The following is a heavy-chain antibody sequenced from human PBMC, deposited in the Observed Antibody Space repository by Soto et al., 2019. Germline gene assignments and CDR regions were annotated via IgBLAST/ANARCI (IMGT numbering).Heavy chain of an antibody. D-gene: IGHD3-3*01. CDR2: IYPGDSDT. V-gene: IGHV5-51*01. Sequence: RGESLKISCKGSGYSFTSYWIGWVRQMPGKGLEWMGIIYPGDSDTRYSPSFQGQVTISADKSISTAYLQWSSLKASDTAMYYCARHLSGHTIFGVVNWFDPWGQGTLVTVSS. J-gene: IGHJ5*02. CDR3: ARHLSGHTIFGVVNWFDP. CDR1: GYSFTSYW.